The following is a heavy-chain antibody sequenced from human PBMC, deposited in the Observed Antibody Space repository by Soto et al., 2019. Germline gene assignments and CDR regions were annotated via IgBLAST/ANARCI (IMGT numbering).Heavy chain of an antibody. CDR2: IIPIFGTA. CDR3: ARVNVGATPPDAFDI. V-gene: IGHV1-69*06. CDR1: GGTFSSYA. Sequence: AAVKVSCKASGGTFSSYAISWVRQARGQGLEWMGGIIPIFGTANYAQKFQGRVTITADKSTSTAYMELSSLRSEDTAVYYCARVNVGATPPDAFDIWGQGTMVTVSS. D-gene: IGHD1-26*01. J-gene: IGHJ3*02.